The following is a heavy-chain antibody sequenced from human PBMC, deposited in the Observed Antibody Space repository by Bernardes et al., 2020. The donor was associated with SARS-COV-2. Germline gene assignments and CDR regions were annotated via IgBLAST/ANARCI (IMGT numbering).Heavy chain of an antibody. J-gene: IGHJ6*02. CDR3: ARDPYYLFQGAYFHFYGWDV. CDR2: IYSGGDT. D-gene: IGHD1-26*01. V-gene: IGHV3-53*01. Sequence: GGSLRLSCAASVFSVSSNHMSWVRQAPGKGLEWVSVIYSGGDTDYTDSVKGRFTISRDKSKNTLYLQMNSLRAEDTAVYYCARDPYYLFQGAYFHFYGWDVWGQGTTVTVSS. CDR1: VFSVSSNH.